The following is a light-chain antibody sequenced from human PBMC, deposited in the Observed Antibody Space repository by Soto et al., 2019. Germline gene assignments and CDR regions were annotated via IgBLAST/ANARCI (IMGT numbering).Light chain of an antibody. J-gene: IGLJ2*01. CDR2: SNN. CDR3: AAWDDSLNGPSVV. V-gene: IGLV1-44*01. CDR1: ISNIGRNT. Sequence: QSVLTQPPSASGTPGQRVTISCSGSISNIGRNTVNWYQQLPGKAPKLLIYSNNQRPSGVPDRVSASKSGTSASLAISGLQSEDEADYYCAAWDDSLNGPSVVFGGGTKLTVL.